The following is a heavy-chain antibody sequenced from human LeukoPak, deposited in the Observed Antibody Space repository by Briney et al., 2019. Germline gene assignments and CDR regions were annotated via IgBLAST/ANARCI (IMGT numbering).Heavy chain of an antibody. CDR3: ARAFGRYDYVWGSYRAMGVFDY. CDR2: INHSGST. CDR1: GGSFSGYY. V-gene: IGHV4-34*01. J-gene: IGHJ4*02. D-gene: IGHD3-16*02. Sequence: SETLSLTCAVYGGSFSGYYWSWIRQPPGKGLEWIGEINHSGSTNYDPSLKSRVIISVDTSKNQFSLKLSSGTAADTAVYYCARAFGRYDYVWGSYRAMGVFDYWGQGTLVTVSS.